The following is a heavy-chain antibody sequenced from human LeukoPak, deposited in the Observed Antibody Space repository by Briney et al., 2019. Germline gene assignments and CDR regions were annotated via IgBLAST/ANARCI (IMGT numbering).Heavy chain of an antibody. J-gene: IGHJ6*03. CDR2: IYPGDSDT. D-gene: IGHD1-14*01. V-gene: IGHV5-51*01. CDR1: GYSFTSYW. CDR3: ARQAEPYYYYYYMDV. Sequence: GESLQISCKGSGYSFTSYWIGWVRQMPGKGLEWMGIIYPGDSDTRYSPSFQGQVTISADKSISTAYLQWSSLKASDTAMYYCARQAEPYYYYYYMDVWGKGTTVTVSS.